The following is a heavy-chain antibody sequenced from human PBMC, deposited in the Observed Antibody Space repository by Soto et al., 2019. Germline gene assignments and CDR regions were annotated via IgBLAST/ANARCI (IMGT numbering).Heavy chain of an antibody. CDR3: ARDLSEGSGWFYYYYGMDV. CDR1: GDSVSSNSAA. Sequence: SQTLSLTCAISGDSVSSNSAAWNWIRQSPSRGLEWLGRTYYRSKWYNDYAVSVKSRITINPDTSKNQFSLQLNSVTPEDTAVYYCARDLSEGSGWFYYYYGMDVWGQGTTVTVSS. J-gene: IGHJ6*02. V-gene: IGHV6-1*01. CDR2: TYYRSKWYN. D-gene: IGHD6-19*01.